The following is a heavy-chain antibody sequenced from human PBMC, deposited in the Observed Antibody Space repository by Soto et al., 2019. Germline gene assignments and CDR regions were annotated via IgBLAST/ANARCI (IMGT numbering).Heavy chain of an antibody. D-gene: IGHD5-18*01. CDR2: IKQDGSEK. CDR3: ARERRVYSYVYYYYYYMDV. Sequence: EVQLVESGGGLVQPGGSLRLSCAASGFTFSNYWMSWVRQAPGKGLEWVANIKQDGSEKYYVDSVKGRFTISRDNAKNSLYLQMNSLRAEDTAVYFCARERRVYSYVYYYYYYMDVWGKGTTVTVSS. V-gene: IGHV3-7*01. CDR1: GFTFSNYW. J-gene: IGHJ6*03.